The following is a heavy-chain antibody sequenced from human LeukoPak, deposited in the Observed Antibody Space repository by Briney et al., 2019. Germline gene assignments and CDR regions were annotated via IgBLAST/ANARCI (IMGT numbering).Heavy chain of an antibody. J-gene: IGHJ3*01. CDR3: VKDIQLST. D-gene: IGHD5-24*01. CDR1: GFNFITAA. CDR2: IGSSGGST. Sequence: GGSLRLSCAASGFNFITAAMTWVRQAPGKGLEWVSLIGSSGGSTYYADSVKGRFTISRDDFNHTLSLQMNSLRVEDTAIYYCVKDIQLSTWGLGTMVTVSS. V-gene: IGHV3-23*01.